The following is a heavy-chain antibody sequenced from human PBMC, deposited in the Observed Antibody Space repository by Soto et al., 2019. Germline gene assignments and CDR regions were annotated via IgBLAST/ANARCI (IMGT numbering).Heavy chain of an antibody. J-gene: IGHJ5*02. D-gene: IGHD6-6*01. Sequence: SETLSLTCAVYGGSFSGYYWSWIRQPPGKGLEWIGEINHSGSTNYNPSLKSRVTISVDTSKNQFSLKLSSVTAADTAVYYCARGGLTSIAARLRWFDPWGQGTLVTVSS. CDR3: ARGGLTSIAARLRWFDP. V-gene: IGHV4-34*01. CDR1: GGSFSGYY. CDR2: INHSGST.